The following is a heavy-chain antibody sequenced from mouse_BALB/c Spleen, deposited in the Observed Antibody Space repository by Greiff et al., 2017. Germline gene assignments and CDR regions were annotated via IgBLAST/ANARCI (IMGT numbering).Heavy chain of an antibody. CDR1: GFTFSDYY. D-gene: IGHD1-2*01. V-gene: IGHV5-4*02. CDR3: ARARNYGAMDY. Sequence: EVQLVESGGGLVKPGGSLKLSCAASGFTFSDYYMYWVRQTPEKRLEWVATISDGGSYTYYPDSVKGRFTISRDNAKNNLYLQMSSLKSEDTAMYYCARARNYGAMDYWGQGTSVTVSS. J-gene: IGHJ4*01. CDR2: ISDGGSYT.